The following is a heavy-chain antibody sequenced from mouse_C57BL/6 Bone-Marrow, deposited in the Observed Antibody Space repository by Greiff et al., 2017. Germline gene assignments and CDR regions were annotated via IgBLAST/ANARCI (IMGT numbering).Heavy chain of an antibody. Sequence: QVQLQQSGPELVKPGASVKISCKASGYAFSSSWMNWVKQRPGKGLEWIGRIYPGDGDTNYNGKFKGKATLTADKSSSTAYMQLSILTSEDSAVYFCARGVVGYWGQGTTLTVSS. CDR2: IYPGDGDT. V-gene: IGHV1-82*01. D-gene: IGHD1-1*01. CDR1: GYAFSSSW. CDR3: ARGVVGY. J-gene: IGHJ2*01.